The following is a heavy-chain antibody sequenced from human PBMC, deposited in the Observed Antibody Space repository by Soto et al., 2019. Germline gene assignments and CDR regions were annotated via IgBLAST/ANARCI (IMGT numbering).Heavy chain of an antibody. CDR1: GFTFSGYP. Sequence: GGSLRLSCAASGFTFSGYPMHWLRQPPGKGLEWVAFISYDGRNQKYSESVKGRFTISRDNSKNTLLLQMNSLGAEDTAVYYCAKDSNKYSSSLRGRYFDYWGQGIGVTVSS. CDR2: ISYDGRNQ. D-gene: IGHD4-4*01. V-gene: IGHV3-30*04. CDR3: AKDSNKYSSSLRGRYFDY. J-gene: IGHJ4*02.